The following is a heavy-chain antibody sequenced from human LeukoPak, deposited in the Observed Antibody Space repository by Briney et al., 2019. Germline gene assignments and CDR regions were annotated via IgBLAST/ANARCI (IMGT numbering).Heavy chain of an antibody. CDR3: ARDRGVDTAMVIEYYFDY. J-gene: IGHJ4*02. D-gene: IGHD5-18*01. CDR1: GFTFSSYG. CDR2: IWYDGSNK. V-gene: IGHV3-33*08. Sequence: TGGSLRLSCAASGFTFSSYGMHWVRQAPGKGLEWVAVIWYDGSNKYYADSVKGRFTISRDNSKNTLYLQMNSLRAEDTAVYYCARDRGVDTAMVIEYYFDYWGQGTLVTVSS.